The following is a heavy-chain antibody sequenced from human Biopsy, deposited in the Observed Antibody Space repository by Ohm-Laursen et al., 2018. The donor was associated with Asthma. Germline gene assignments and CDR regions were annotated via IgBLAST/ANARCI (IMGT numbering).Heavy chain of an antibody. CDR3: ASDFPKDYVRYNFQF. J-gene: IGHJ4*02. CDR2: HDHEEGGT. D-gene: IGHD4-17*01. Sequence: ASVKVSCKVSGYSLTDLSMHWVRQAPGQGLEWMGGHDHEEGGTVNARRFQGGVTMTEDTSTDTAYMELSSLSSDDTAVYYCASDFPKDYVRYNFQFWGQGTLVTVSS. V-gene: IGHV1-24*01. CDR1: GYSLTDLS.